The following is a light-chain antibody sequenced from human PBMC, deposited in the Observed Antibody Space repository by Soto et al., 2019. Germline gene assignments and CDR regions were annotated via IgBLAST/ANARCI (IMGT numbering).Light chain of an antibody. CDR3: QQRSNWPPTWT. CDR1: QSVSTY. V-gene: IGKV3-11*01. Sequence: EIVLTQSPATLSLSPGQRATLSCSASQSVSTYLAWYQQKPGHSPRLLIYDASTRATGIPARFSCSGSGTDFTLTISSLEPEDFAVYYCQQRSNWPPTWTFGQGTKVEIK. J-gene: IGKJ1*01. CDR2: DAS.